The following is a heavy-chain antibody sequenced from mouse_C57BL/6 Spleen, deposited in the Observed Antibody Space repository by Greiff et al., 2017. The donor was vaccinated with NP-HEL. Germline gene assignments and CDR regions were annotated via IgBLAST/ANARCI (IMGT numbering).Heavy chain of an antibody. V-gene: IGHV5-9*04. Sequence: KVVESGGGLVKPGGSLKLSCAASGFTFSSYTMSWVRQTPEKRLEWVATISGGGGNTYYPDSVKGRFTISRDNAKNTLYLQMSSLRSEDTALYYCARKRFITTVEGDYFDYWGQGTTLTVSS. J-gene: IGHJ2*01. CDR2: ISGGGGNT. D-gene: IGHD1-1*01. CDR1: GFTFSSYT. CDR3: ARKRFITTVEGDYFDY.